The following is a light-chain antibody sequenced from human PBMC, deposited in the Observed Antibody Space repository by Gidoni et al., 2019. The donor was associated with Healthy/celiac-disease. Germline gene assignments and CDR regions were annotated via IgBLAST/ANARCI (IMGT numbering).Light chain of an antibody. Sequence: EIVITQSPATLSVSPGERATISCRSSQSVSSNLAWYQQKPGQAPRLLIYGESTRATGIPARFSGSGSGTEFTLNISSLQSEDCAVYYCQQYNNWPKTFXQXTKVEIK. V-gene: IGKV3-15*01. J-gene: IGKJ1*01. CDR1: QSVSSN. CDR3: QQYNNWPKT. CDR2: GES.